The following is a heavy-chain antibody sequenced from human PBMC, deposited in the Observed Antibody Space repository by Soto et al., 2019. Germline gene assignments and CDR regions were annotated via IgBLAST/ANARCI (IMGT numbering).Heavy chain of an antibody. Sequence: PSETLSLTCAVSGASIASDHWWTWIRQPPGKGLEWIGYMYYGGNTNYNPSLKSRVTVSGDTSKNDFSLKLTSVTAADTAVYYCARSTGYGDSYFDYWGRGTLVTVSS. CDR3: ARSTGYGDSYFDY. J-gene: IGHJ4*02. CDR1: GASIASDHW. CDR2: MYYGGNT. D-gene: IGHD4-17*01. V-gene: IGHV4-59*11.